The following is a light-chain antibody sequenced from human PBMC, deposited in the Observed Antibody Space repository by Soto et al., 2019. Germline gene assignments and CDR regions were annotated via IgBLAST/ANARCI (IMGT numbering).Light chain of an antibody. CDR1: ESVSRN. Sequence: EIVLTQSPGTLSLSPGERATLSCRASESVSRNLAWYQQKPGQAPRLLIYDASTRATGIPDRFSGGGSGTDFTLTISSLQPEDFATYYCLQDYNYPRTFGQGTKVDIK. J-gene: IGKJ2*01. V-gene: IGKV3-15*01. CDR2: DAS. CDR3: LQDYNYPRT.